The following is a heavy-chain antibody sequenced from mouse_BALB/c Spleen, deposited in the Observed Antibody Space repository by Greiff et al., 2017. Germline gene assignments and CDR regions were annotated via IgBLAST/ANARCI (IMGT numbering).Heavy chain of an antibody. CDR2: ILPGSGST. D-gene: IGHD1-1*01. J-gene: IGHJ1*01. CDR1: GYTFSSYW. V-gene: IGHV1-9*01. Sequence: VQLQQSGAELMKPGASVKISCKATGYTFSSYWIEWVKQRPGHGLEWIGEILPGSGSTNYNEKFKGKATFTADTSSNTAYMQLSSLTSEDSAVYYCARFTTVVARWYFDVWGAGTTVTVSS. CDR3: ARFTTVVARWYFDV.